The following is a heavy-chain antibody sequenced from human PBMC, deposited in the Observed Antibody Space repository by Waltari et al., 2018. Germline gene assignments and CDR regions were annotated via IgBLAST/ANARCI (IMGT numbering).Heavy chain of an antibody. V-gene: IGHV1-24*01. J-gene: IGHJ4*02. CDR3: ATWSSGDY. CDR2: FDPEDGET. D-gene: IGHD6-19*01. CDR1: GSTLTDLS. Sequence: QVQLVQSGAEVTKPGASVEVSCKVSGSTLTDLSMHWVRQAPGQGREWMGGFDPEDGETIYAQKFQGRVTMTEDTSTDTAYMGLSSLSAEDTAVYYCATWSSGDYWGQGTLVTVSS.